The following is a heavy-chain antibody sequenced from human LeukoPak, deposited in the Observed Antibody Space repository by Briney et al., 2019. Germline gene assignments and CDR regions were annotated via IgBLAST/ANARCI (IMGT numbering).Heavy chain of an antibody. D-gene: IGHD3-10*01. V-gene: IGHV3-21*01. CDR2: ISSSSSYI. CDR1: GFTFSSYS. J-gene: IGHJ3*02. Sequence: GGSLGLSCAASGFTFSSYSMNWVRQAPGKGLEWVSSISSSSSYIYYADSVKGRFTISRDDAKNSLYLQMNSLRAEDTAVYYCALDENYGSGTNGPLDAFDIWGQGTMVPVSS. CDR3: ALDENYGSGTNGPLDAFDI.